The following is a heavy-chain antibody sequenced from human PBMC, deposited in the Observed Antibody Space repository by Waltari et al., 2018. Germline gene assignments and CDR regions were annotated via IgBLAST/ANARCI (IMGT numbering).Heavy chain of an antibody. V-gene: IGHV3-9*01. D-gene: IGHD3-22*01. Sequence: EVQLVESGGDWVQPGRSRRLSCAATGFAFDAYAMHWVRQAPGKGLEWVSGINWNSGSIGYGDSVKGRFTISRDNARNSLYLQMNSLTTEDTALYYCVKKNDEVYDRNGLVYDAFDMWGQGTMVTVSS. CDR2: INWNSGSI. CDR3: VKKNDEVYDRNGLVYDAFDM. J-gene: IGHJ3*02. CDR1: GFAFDAYA.